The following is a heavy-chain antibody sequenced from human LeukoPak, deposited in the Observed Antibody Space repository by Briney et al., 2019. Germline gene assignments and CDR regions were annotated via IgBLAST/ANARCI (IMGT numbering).Heavy chain of an antibody. V-gene: IGHV4-39*07. D-gene: IGHD4-11*01. J-gene: IGHJ4*02. CDR2: IYYSGST. CDR1: GGSISSSSYY. CDR3: ARGFFAYSNYVGY. Sequence: PSETLSLTCTVSGGSISSSSYYWGWIRQPPGKGLEWIGSIYYSGSTYYNPSLKSRVTISVDTSKNQFSLKLSSVTAADTAVYYCARGFFAYSNYVGYWGQGTLVTVSS.